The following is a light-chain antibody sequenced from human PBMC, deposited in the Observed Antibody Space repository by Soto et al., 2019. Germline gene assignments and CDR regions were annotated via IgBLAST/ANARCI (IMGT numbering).Light chain of an antibody. CDR1: QSLTSSY. CDR2: DAS. V-gene: IGKV3-20*01. Sequence: EIVLTQSPGTLSLSPGQRATLSCRASQSLTSSYLAWYQQKPGQAPRLLIYDASSRATGIPDRFSGSGSATDFTLTISRLEPEDFAVYYCQQYGSSSYTFGQGTKVEIK. CDR3: QQYGSSSYT. J-gene: IGKJ2*01.